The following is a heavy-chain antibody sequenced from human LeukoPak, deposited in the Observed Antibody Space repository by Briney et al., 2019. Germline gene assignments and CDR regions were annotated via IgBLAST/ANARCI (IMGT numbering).Heavy chain of an antibody. CDR2: ISGSGGST. V-gene: IGHV3-23*01. CDR1: GFTFSSYA. J-gene: IGHJ4*02. CDR3: AKCPGPLAAAGIMSIDY. D-gene: IGHD6-13*01. Sequence: PGGSLRLSCAASGFTFSSYAMHWVRQAPGKGLEWVSAISGSGGSTYYADSVKGRFTISRDNSKNTLYLQMNSLRAEDTAVYYCAKCPGPLAAAGIMSIDYWGQGTLVTVSS.